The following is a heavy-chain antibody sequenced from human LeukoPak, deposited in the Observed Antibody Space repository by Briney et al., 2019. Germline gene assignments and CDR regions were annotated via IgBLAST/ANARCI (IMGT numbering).Heavy chain of an antibody. Sequence: GGSLRLSCAASGNSFSSYSMNWVRQAPGKGLEWVSSISSSSSYIYYADSVKGRFTISRDNAKNSLYLQMNSLRAEDTAVYYCGGFGELFFGYYYYGMDVWGQGTTVTVSS. D-gene: IGHD3-10*01. CDR1: GNSFSSYS. CDR3: GGFGELFFGYYYYGMDV. CDR2: ISSSSSYI. V-gene: IGHV3-21*01. J-gene: IGHJ6*02.